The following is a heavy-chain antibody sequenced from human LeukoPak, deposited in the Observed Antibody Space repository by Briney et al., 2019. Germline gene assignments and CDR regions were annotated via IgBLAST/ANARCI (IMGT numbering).Heavy chain of an antibody. CDR3: ARPGRGYYGSGSPSGFDY. D-gene: IGHD3-10*01. CDR2: ISAYNGNT. V-gene: IGHV1-18*01. Sequence: GASVKVSCKGSGYTFTSYGISWVRQAPGQGLEWMGWISAYNGNTNYAQKLQGRVTMTTDTSTSTAYMELRSLRSDDTAVYYCARPGRGYYGSGSPSGFDYWGQGTLVTVSS. J-gene: IGHJ4*02. CDR1: GYTFTSYG.